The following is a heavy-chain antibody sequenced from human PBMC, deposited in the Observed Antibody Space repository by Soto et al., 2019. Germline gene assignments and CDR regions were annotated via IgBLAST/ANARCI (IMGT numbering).Heavy chain of an antibody. V-gene: IGHV1-8*02. CDR1: GCTFTNNH. CDR3: ARMESFGSLNWFDP. D-gene: IGHD5-18*01. CDR2: MNPGSGDT. Sequence: GSVKVSCMASGCTFTNNHVIWVRQAAGHGLEWMGWMNPGSGDTGYAQKFQVRVTMTRDITIATAYMELNSLLSEDTAIDYCARMESFGSLNWFDPWGQGTLVTVSS. J-gene: IGHJ5*02.